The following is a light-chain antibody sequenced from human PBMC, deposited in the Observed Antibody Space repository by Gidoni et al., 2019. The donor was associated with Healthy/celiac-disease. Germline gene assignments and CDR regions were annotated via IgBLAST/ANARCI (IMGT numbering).Light chain of an antibody. V-gene: IGLV3-19*01. CDR1: SLRSYY. CDR3: NSRDSSGNHLDWV. CDR2: GKN. J-gene: IGLJ3*02. Sequence: AVSVALGQTVRITCQGDSLRSYYASWYQQKPGQAPVLVIYGKNNRPSGIPDRFSGSSSGNTASLTITGAQAEDEADYYCNSRDSSGNHLDWVFGGGTKLTVL.